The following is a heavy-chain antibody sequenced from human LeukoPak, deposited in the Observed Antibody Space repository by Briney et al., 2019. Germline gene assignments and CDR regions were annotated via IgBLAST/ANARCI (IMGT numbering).Heavy chain of an antibody. CDR1: GFTFSTYE. J-gene: IGHJ6*03. CDR3: ARVVGSYYSYMDV. V-gene: IGHV3-48*03. D-gene: IGHD3-16*01. CDR2: ISSSGTTI. Sequence: GGSLRLSCGASGFTFSTYEMNWVRQAPGKGLERVSYISSSGTTIYYPDSVKGRFTISRDNAKNSLYLQMNSLRVEDTTVYYCARVVGSYYSYMDVWGKGTTVTISS.